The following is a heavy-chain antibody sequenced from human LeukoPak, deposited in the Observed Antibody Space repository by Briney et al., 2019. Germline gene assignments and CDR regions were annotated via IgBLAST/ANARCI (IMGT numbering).Heavy chain of an antibody. V-gene: IGHV3-48*03. CDR2: ISSSSGTI. J-gene: IGHJ4*02. CDR3: ARDATPQYSSGWVFFDY. CDR1: GFTFSSYE. Sequence: GGSLRPSCAASGFTFSSYEMNWVRQVPGKGLEWISYISSSSGTIHYADSVKGRFTISRDNGRNSLYLQMNSLRVDDTAVYYCARDATPQYSSGWVFFDYWGQGTLVTVSS. D-gene: IGHD6-19*01.